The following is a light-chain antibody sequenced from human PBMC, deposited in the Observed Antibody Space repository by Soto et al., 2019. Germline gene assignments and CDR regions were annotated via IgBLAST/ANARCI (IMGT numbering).Light chain of an antibody. CDR1: NLGTRS. J-gene: IGLJ1*01. CDR3: QVWDGSSAHYV. CDR2: DDS. V-gene: IGLV3-21*02. Sequence: ELTQPPSVSVAPGQTARITCEGDNLGTRSVHWYQQKPGQAPVLVVYDDSARPSEIPERFSGSNSGSTATLTISRVEAEDEADYYCQVWDGSSAHYVFGSGTKVTVL.